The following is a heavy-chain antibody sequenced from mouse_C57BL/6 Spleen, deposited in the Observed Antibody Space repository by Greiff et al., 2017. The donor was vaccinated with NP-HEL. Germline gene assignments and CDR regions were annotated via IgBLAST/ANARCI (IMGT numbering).Heavy chain of an antibody. CDR1: GYTFTSYW. Sequence: QVQLQQPGAELVKPGASVKMSCKASGYTFTSYWITWVKQRPGQGLEWIGEILPGSGSTNYNEKFKGKATFTADTSSNTAYMQLSSLTTEDSAIYYWAREGYYYGSQSRYAMDYWGQGTSVTVSS. CDR2: ILPGSGST. D-gene: IGHD1-1*01. V-gene: IGHV1-55*01. J-gene: IGHJ4*01. CDR3: AREGYYYGSQSRYAMDY.